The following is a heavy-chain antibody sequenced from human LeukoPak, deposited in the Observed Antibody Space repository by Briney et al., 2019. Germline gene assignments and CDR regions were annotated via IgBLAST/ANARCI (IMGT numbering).Heavy chain of an antibody. Sequence: PRGSLRLSCAVSGFTFNNNAMSWVRQAPGKGLECVSAISATGGATYYADSVKGRITISRDNSKSTLYLQMNSLRAEDTAVYYCARVGIYSNEFDYWGQGTLVTVSS. D-gene: IGHD2/OR15-2a*01. CDR1: GFTFNNNA. CDR3: ARVGIYSNEFDY. V-gene: IGHV3-23*01. CDR2: ISATGGAT. J-gene: IGHJ4*02.